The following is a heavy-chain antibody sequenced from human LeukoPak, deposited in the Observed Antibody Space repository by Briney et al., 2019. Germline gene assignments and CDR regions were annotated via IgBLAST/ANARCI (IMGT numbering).Heavy chain of an antibody. D-gene: IGHD1-1*01. J-gene: IGHJ4*02. V-gene: IGHV3-30*04. CDR1: GFTFRGYA. CDR3: ARGTTLRSPLDY. Sequence: PGRSLRLSCAAFGFTFRGYAMHWVRQAPGKGLEWVAVISYDGSNKYYADSVKGRFTISRDNSKNTLYLQMNSLRAEDTAVYYCARGTTLRSPLDYWGQGTLVTVSS. CDR2: ISYDGSNK.